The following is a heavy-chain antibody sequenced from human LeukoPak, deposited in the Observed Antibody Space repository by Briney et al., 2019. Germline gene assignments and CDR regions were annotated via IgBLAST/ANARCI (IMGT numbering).Heavy chain of an antibody. V-gene: IGHV4-34*01. Sequence: SETLSLTCAVYGGSFSGYYWSWIRQPPGKGLEWIGEINHSGSTNYNPSLKSRVTISVDTSKNQFSLKLSSVTAADTAVYYCARSGGVFAASGRFDYWGQGTLVTVSS. CDR1: GGSFSGYY. CDR3: ARSGGVFAASGRFDY. J-gene: IGHJ4*02. D-gene: IGHD3-16*01. CDR2: INHSGST.